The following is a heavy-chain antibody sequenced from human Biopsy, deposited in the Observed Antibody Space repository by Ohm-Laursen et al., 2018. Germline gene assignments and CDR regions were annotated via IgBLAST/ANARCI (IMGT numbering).Heavy chain of an antibody. V-gene: IGHV4-4*07. CDR1: GGSLSSYS. D-gene: IGHD1-14*01. J-gene: IGHJ5*02. Sequence: TLSLTCTVSGGSLSSYSWSWIRQPPGQGLEWIGQIYTSGITNSNPSLKSRVTMSVDTSKNKFSLRVSSVTAADAAVYYCARDRDRRGWFDPWGQGTLVTVSS. CDR3: ARDRDRRGWFDP. CDR2: IYTSGIT.